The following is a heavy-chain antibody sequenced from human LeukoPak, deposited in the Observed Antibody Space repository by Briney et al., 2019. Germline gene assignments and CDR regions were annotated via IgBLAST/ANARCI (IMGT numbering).Heavy chain of an antibody. CDR1: GFTFSSYS. V-gene: IGHV3-21*04. J-gene: IGHJ6*03. D-gene: IGHD1-26*01. Sequence: GGSLRLSCAASGFTFSSYSMNWVRQAPGKGLEWVSSISSSSSDIYYADSVKGRFTVSRDNAKNSLYLQMNSLRAEDTAVYYCAKDSGSYPYYYYYVDVWGKGTTVTVSS. CDR2: ISSSSSDI. CDR3: AKDSGSYPYYYYYVDV.